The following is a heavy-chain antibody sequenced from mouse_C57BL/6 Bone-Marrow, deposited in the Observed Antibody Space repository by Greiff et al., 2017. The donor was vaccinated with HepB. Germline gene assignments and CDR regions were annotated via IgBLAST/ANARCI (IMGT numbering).Heavy chain of an antibody. V-gene: IGHV1-55*01. CDR2: IYPGSGST. CDR1: GYTFTSYW. D-gene: IGHD1-1*01. CDR3: ASPVVAHYYAMDY. Sequence: QVHVKQPGAELVKPGASVKMSCKASGYTFTSYWITWVKQRPGQGLEWIGDIYPGSGSTNYNEKFKSKATLTVDTSSITAYMQLSSLTSEDSAVYYCASPVVAHYYAMDYWGQGTSVTVSS. J-gene: IGHJ4*01.